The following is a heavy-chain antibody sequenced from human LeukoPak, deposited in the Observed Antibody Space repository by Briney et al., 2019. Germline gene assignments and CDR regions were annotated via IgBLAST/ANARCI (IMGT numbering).Heavy chain of an antibody. Sequence: PGGSLRLSCAASGFTFSGSAMHWVRQASGKGLEWVGRIRSKANSYATAYAASVKGRFTISRDDSKNTAYLQMNSLKTEDTAVYYCTRPFYCSSTSCYEGYWGQGTLVTVSS. J-gene: IGHJ4*02. D-gene: IGHD2-2*01. V-gene: IGHV3-73*01. CDR1: GFTFSGSA. CDR2: IRSKANSYAT. CDR3: TRPFYCSSTSCYEGY.